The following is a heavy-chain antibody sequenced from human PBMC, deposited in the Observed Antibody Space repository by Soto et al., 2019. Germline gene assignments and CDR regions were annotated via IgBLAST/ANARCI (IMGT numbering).Heavy chain of an antibody. Sequence: GGSLRLSCAASGFTFSSYWMHWVRQAPGKGLVWVSRTNSDGSSTSYADSVKGRFTISRDNAKNTLYLQMNSLRAEDTAVYYCARAPYGSGSYYSDYWGQGTLVTVSS. J-gene: IGHJ4*02. CDR3: ARAPYGSGSYYSDY. CDR2: TNSDGSST. V-gene: IGHV3-74*01. D-gene: IGHD3-10*01. CDR1: GFTFSSYW.